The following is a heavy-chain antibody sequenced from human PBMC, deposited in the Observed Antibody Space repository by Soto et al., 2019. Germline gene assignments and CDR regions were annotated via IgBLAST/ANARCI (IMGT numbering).Heavy chain of an antibody. CDR2: IYWDDDK. CDR3: SPPHRDESDCRYYPLKFDY. V-gene: IGHV2-5*02. J-gene: IGHJ4*02. Sequence: SGPTLVNPTQTLTLTCTLSGVSLSTSAVGVGWIRQPPGKALEWLALIYWDDDKRYRPSLESRLNISQDTSKNQVVLRLANVDPADTDSYFCSPPHRDESDCRYYPLKFDYWGQGALVTVSS. CDR1: GVSLSTSAVG. D-gene: IGHD2-21*01.